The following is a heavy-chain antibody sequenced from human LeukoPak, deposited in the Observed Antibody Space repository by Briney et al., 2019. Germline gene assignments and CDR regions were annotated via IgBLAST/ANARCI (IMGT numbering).Heavy chain of an antibody. Sequence: SETLSLTCTVSGDSFSSYYWSWIRQPAGKGLEWSWRIYTSGNTNYNPSLKSRVTMSVDTSKPQFYLTLSSVPAAAPVVYYCAYPGYRYGSFDSWGQGNLVTVSS. D-gene: IGHD5-18*01. V-gene: IGHV4-4*07. CDR2: IYTSGNT. CDR1: GDSFSSYY. J-gene: IGHJ4*02. CDR3: AYPGYRYGSFDS.